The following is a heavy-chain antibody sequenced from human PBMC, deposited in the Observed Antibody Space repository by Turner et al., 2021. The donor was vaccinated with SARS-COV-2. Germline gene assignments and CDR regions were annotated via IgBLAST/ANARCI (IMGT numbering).Heavy chain of an antibody. CDR2: IIPILGIA. D-gene: IGHD3-22*01. CDR3: ARAKFYYYDSSGYQYYFDY. J-gene: IGHJ4*02. V-gene: IGHV1-69*04. Sequence: QVQLVQSGAEVKQPGSSVKVSCQASGGTFLSYAINWVLQAPGQGLEWMGRIIPILGIANYAQKFQGRVTITADKSTSTAYMELSSLRSEDTAVYYCARAKFYYYDSSGYQYYFDYWGQGTLVTVSS. CDR1: GGTFLSYA.